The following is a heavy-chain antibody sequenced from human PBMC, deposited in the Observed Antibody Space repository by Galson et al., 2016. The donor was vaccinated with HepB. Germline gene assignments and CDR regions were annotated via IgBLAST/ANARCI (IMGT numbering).Heavy chain of an antibody. V-gene: IGHV5-51*01. CDR1: GYSFSSYW. Sequence: QSGAEVKKPGESLKISCKGFGYSFSSYWIGWVRQMPGKGLEWMGIIYPGDSDIRYSPSFQGLVTISADKSTSTAYLQWSSLKASDTAMYYCARHMGPDFLTGLGYYYYYGMDVWGQGTTVTVSS. D-gene: IGHD3-9*01. J-gene: IGHJ6*02. CDR3: ARHMGPDFLTGLGYYYYYGMDV. CDR2: IYPGDSDI.